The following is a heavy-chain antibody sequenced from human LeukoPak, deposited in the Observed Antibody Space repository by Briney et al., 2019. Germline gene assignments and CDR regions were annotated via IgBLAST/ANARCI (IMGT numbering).Heavy chain of an antibody. J-gene: IGHJ6*03. D-gene: IGHD4-23*01. CDR2: IYYSGST. V-gene: IGHV4-39*01. CDR3: ARLHYGGNYGYYYYHMDV. Sequence: NTSETLSLTCTVSGGSISSSSYYWGWIRQPPGKGLEWIGSIYYSGSTYYNPSLKSRVTISVDTSKNQFSLKLSSVTAADTAVYYCARLHYGGNYGYYYYHMDVWGKGTTVTISS. CDR1: GGSISSSSYY.